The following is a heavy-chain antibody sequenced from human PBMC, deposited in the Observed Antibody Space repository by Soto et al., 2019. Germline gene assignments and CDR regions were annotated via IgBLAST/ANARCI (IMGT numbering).Heavy chain of an antibody. J-gene: IGHJ6*02. CDR1: CCSIRSRNYY. V-gene: IGHV4-39*01. CDR3: ARHLTYCSAGSCYSDFPYYGMDV. Sequence: SGTPSLTCTFPCCSIRSRNYYWEWIRQAPGKGLEWIGSIFYSGSTYYNPSLKSRVTISVDTSKNQFSLKLSSVTAADTAVYYCARHLTYCSAGSCYSDFPYYGMDVWGQGTTVT. D-gene: IGHD2-15*01. CDR2: IFYSGST.